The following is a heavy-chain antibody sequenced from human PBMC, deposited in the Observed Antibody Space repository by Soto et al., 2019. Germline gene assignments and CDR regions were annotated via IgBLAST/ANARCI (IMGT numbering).Heavy chain of an antibody. D-gene: IGHD4-17*01. V-gene: IGHV1-2*04. Sequence: ASVKVSCKASGYTFTGYYMHWVRQAPGQGLEWMGWINPNSGGTNYAQKFQGWVTMTRDTSISTAYMELSRLRSDDTAVYYCARDYGGNSLGYYYYGMDVWGQGTTVTVSS. CDR1: GYTFTGYY. J-gene: IGHJ6*02. CDR2: INPNSGGT. CDR3: ARDYGGNSLGYYYYGMDV.